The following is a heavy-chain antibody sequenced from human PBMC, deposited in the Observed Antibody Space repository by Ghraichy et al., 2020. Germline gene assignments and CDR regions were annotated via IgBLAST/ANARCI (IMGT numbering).Heavy chain of an antibody. D-gene: IGHD5-18*01. CDR1: VGSFSGYY. Sequence: SETPSLTCAVYVGSFSGYYWSWIRQPPGRGLEWIGEINPTGITNNSPSLKSRLTMLVDTSKNQFSLKLKSVTAADTAMYYCARRRELWSVAEGDAFDLWGRGTMVTVSS. CDR2: INPTGIT. CDR3: ARRRELWSVAEGDAFDL. J-gene: IGHJ3*01. V-gene: IGHV4-34*01.